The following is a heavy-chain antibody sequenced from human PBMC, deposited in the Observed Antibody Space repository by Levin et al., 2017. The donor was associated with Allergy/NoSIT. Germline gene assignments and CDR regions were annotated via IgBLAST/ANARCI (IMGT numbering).Heavy chain of an antibody. D-gene: IGHD5-18*01. CDR2: ISYDGSKK. CDR3: ARDGIQLWLGEYNWFDR. Sequence: GGSLRLSCVASGFTFSTYAMHWVRQPPGKGLEWVAVISYDGSKKYYADSVKGRFSISRDNSKNTLYLQMNSLRAEDTAVYYCARDGIQLWLGEYNWFDRWGQGTLVTVSS. J-gene: IGHJ5*02. V-gene: IGHV3-30*04. CDR1: GFTFSTYA.